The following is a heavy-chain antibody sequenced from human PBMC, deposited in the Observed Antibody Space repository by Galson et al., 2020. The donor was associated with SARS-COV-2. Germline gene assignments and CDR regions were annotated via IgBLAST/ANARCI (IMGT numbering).Heavy chain of an antibody. Sequence: ETSETLSLTCTISGGSISNYYWSWIRQPPGQRLEWIGYVYYDGSTNYNPSLKSRVIISRDRSKNEISLKLTSVTAADTAVYFCARSGRSWGDWFDPWGQGTLVTVSS. CDR1: GGSISNYY. D-gene: IGHD6-13*01. CDR2: VYYDGST. CDR3: ARSGRSWGDWFDP. V-gene: IGHV4-59*01. J-gene: IGHJ5*02.